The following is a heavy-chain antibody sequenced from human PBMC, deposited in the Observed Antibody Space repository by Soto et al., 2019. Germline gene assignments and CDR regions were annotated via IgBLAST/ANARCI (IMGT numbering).Heavy chain of an antibody. CDR1: GGTFSSYA. CDR2: IIPIFGTA. J-gene: IGHJ4*02. CDR3: ARDSGYYDSSGYFDY. Sequence: SVKVSCKASGGTFSSYAISWVRPAPGQGLEWMGGIIPIFGTANYAQKFQGRVTITADESTSTAYMELSSLRSEDTAVYYCARDSGYYDSSGYFDYWGQGTLVTVSS. V-gene: IGHV1-69*13. D-gene: IGHD3-22*01.